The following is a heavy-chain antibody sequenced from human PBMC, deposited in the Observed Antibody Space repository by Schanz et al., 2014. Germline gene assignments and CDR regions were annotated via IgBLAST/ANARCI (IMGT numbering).Heavy chain of an antibody. CDR3: AKDSTHIDIVLVPTAIDY. J-gene: IGHJ4*02. Sequence: EVQLVESGGYLVQPGGSLRLSCSASGFTFSSYAMSWVRQAPGKGLEWVSALSGSGGSTYYADSVKGRFTISRDNSKNTLYLQMNSLRAEDTAVYYCAKDSTHIDIVLVPTAIDYWGQGTLVTVSS. CDR1: GFTFSSYA. V-gene: IGHV3-23*04. CDR2: LSGSGGST. D-gene: IGHD2-2*01.